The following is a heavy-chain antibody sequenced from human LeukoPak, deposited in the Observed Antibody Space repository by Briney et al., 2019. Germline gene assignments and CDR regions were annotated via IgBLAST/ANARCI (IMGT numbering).Heavy chain of an antibody. D-gene: IGHD5-18*01. V-gene: IGHV3-21*01. J-gene: IGHJ4*02. Sequence: GGSLRLSCAASGFTFSSYSMNWVRQAPGKGLEGVSSISSSSSYIYYADSVKGRFTISRDNAKNSLYLQMNSLRAEDTAVYYCAREMRGYSYGSADYWGQGTLVTVSS. CDR3: AREMRGYSYGSADY. CDR2: ISSSSSYI. CDR1: GFTFSSYS.